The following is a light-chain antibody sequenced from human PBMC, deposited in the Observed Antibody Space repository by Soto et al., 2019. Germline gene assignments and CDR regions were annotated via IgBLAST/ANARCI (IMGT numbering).Light chain of an antibody. CDR1: QSVSNY. V-gene: IGKV3-20*01. J-gene: IGKJ5*01. Sequence: EIVLTQSPATLSLSPGERATLSCRSSQSVSNYLAWYQQRPGHAPRLLIDGASSRATATPDRISGGGSGTHFTLTISRLEPEDFAVYYCQHYVTSSITFGQGTRLEIK. CDR2: GAS. CDR3: QHYVTSSIT.